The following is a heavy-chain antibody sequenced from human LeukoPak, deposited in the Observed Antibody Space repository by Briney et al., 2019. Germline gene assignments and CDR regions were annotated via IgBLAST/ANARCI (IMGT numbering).Heavy chain of an antibody. CDR3: ARELRYCGGDCYIFDY. V-gene: IGHV3-74*03. J-gene: IGHJ4*02. CDR2: IKGEGSRT. D-gene: IGHD2-21*02. CDR1: AFILSAYC. Sequence: PRGSLRLSCALSAFILSAYCMNWVGPAPGEGRVWGSRIKGEGSRTAYSDSVKGRFTPSKDNAKNTLYQQMSSLRAEETAVYCCARELRYCGGDCYIFDYWGKGTLVTVSS.